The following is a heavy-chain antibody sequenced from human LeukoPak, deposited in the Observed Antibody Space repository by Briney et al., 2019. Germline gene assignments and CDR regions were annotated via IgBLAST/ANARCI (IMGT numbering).Heavy chain of an antibody. CDR3: ARLTVTNYYYYYHYMDV. Sequence: ASVKVSCKASGYTFTSYGISWVRQAPGQGLEWMGWMSAYNGNTNYAQKLQGRVTMTTDTSTSTAYMELRSLRAEDTAVYYCARLTVTNYYYYYHYMDVWGKGTTVTVSS. J-gene: IGHJ6*03. CDR1: GYTFTSYG. CDR2: MSAYNGNT. V-gene: IGHV1-18*01. D-gene: IGHD4-17*01.